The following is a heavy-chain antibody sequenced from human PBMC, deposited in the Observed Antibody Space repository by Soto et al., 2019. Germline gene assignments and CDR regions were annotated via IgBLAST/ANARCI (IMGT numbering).Heavy chain of an antibody. D-gene: IGHD6-13*01. Sequence: QVQLVESGGGVVQPGRSLRLSCEASGFTFKSYGMHWVRQAPGKGLEWVAVVWYDGTNKKYADSVKGRFNIYRDNSKNTLSLQIDSLRAEDTGIYYCARGGHSSSWYRLEAYFFDYWGQGSLVTVSS. V-gene: IGHV3-33*01. J-gene: IGHJ4*02. CDR1: GFTFKSYG. CDR2: VWYDGTNK. CDR3: ARGGHSSSWYRLEAYFFDY.